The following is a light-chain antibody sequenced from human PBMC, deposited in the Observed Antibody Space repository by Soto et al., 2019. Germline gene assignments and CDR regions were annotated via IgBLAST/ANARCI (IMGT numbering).Light chain of an antibody. J-gene: IGLJ2*01. CDR1: SSDVGGYNY. CDR3: SSYTSSSTVV. CDR2: EVS. V-gene: IGLV2-14*01. Sequence: SALTQPASVSGSPGQSTTISCTGTSSDVGGYNYVYWYQQHPVKAPKLMIYEVSNRTSGVSNRFSGSKSGNTASLTISGLQAEDEADYYCSSYTSSSTVVFGGGTKLAVL.